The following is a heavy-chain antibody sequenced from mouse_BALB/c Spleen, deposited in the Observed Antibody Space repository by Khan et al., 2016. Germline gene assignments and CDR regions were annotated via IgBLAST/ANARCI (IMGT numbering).Heavy chain of an antibody. CDR1: GYTFSSYW. Sequence: QVQLQQPGAELMKPGASVKISCKATGYTFSSYWIEWVKQRPGHGLEWIGEILTGSGSTTYNEKFRGKATFTADTSSNTAYMQLSSLTSEDSAVHYCARTDRRGYFDYWGQGTTLTVSS. CDR2: ILTGSGST. CDR3: ARTDRRGYFDY. V-gene: IGHV1-9*01. J-gene: IGHJ2*01.